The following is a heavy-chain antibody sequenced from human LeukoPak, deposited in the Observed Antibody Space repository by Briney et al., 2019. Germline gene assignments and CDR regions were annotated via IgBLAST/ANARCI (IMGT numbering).Heavy chain of an antibody. Sequence: ASVKVSCKASGYTFTSYGISWVRQAPGQGLEWMGWISAYNGNTNYAQKRQGRVTMTTDTSTSTAYMELRSLRSDDTAVYYCARDRIQLWLMNNWFDPWGQGTLVTVSS. CDR3: ARDRIQLWLMNNWFDP. D-gene: IGHD5-18*01. CDR2: ISAYNGNT. J-gene: IGHJ5*02. CDR1: GYTFTSYG. V-gene: IGHV1-18*01.